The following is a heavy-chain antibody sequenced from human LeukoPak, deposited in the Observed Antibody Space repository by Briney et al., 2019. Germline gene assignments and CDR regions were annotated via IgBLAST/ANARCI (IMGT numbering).Heavy chain of an antibody. V-gene: IGHV3-23*01. CDR3: AKDSEDIVVVPAAYLDY. Sequence: GGSLRLSCAVSGFTFSNYGMSWVRQAPGKGLEWVSAISGSGSSTYYADSVKGRFTISRDNSKNTLYLQMNSLRADDTDVYYCAKDSEDIVVVPAAYLDYWGQGILVTVSS. J-gene: IGHJ4*02. CDR1: GFTFSNYG. D-gene: IGHD2-2*01. CDR2: ISGSGSST.